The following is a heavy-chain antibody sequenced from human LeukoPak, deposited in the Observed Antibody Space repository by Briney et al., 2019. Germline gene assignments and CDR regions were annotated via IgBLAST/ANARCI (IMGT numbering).Heavy chain of an antibody. CDR3: ARYRIGTRHFDY. J-gene: IGHJ4*02. CDR2: IDYSGST. CDR1: GCTISSYY. V-gene: IGHV4-59*01. Sequence: PSETLSLTCTVSGCTISSYYWSWIRQPPGKGLEWIGYIDYSGSTNYNPSLRSRFTISVDTSKIQFSLKLTSVTAADTAVYFCARYRIGTRHFDYWGQGTLVTVSS. D-gene: IGHD1-7*01.